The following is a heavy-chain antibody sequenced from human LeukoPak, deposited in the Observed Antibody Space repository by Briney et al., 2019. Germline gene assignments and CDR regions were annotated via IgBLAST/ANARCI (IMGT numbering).Heavy chain of an antibody. CDR3: ARKQVFDY. V-gene: IGHV4-59*01. J-gene: IGHJ4*02. D-gene: IGHD6-13*01. CDR2: IYYSGST. CDR1: GDSISGYY. Sequence: PSETLSLICTVSGDSISGYYWSWIRQPPGKGLEWIGYIYYSGSTNYNPSLKSRVTISLDTSKNQFSLKLSSVTAADTAVYYCARKQVFDYWGQGTLVTVSS.